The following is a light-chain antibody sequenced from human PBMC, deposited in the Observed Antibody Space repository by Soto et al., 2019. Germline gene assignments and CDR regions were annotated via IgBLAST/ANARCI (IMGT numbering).Light chain of an antibody. Sequence: IVMTQSPATLAVSPGDTATLSWRASQSLGGNLAWYQQKPGQAPRLLIFRASSRAKGVPASFSGSGSGTELTLTISGLQSEDFAAYDGHQYNNWPPWTFGPGTKVDI. CDR3: HQYNNWPPWT. CDR1: QSLGGN. J-gene: IGKJ1*01. CDR2: RAS. V-gene: IGKV3-15*01.